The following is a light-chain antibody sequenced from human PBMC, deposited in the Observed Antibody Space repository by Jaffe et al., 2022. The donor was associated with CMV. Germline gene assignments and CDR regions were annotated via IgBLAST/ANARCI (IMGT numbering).Light chain of an antibody. CDR1: SSDVGAFDY. J-gene: IGLJ3*02. Sequence: QSALTQPRSVSGSPGQSVTISCSGTSSDVGAFDYVSWYQQHPGEAPTLMIYDVMKRPSGVPDRFSGSKSGNTASLTISGLQAGDESDYYCCSYAGSNIWVFGGGTRLTVL. CDR3: CSYAGSNIWV. CDR2: DVM. V-gene: IGLV2-11*01.